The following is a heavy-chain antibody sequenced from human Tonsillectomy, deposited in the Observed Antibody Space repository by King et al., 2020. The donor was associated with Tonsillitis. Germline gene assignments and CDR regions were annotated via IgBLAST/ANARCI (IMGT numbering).Heavy chain of an antibody. Sequence: VQLVESGGGLVKPGRSLRLSCTASGFTFGDYAMSWFRQAPGKGLEWVGFIRSKAYGGTTEYAASVKGRFTISRDDSKSIAYLQMNSLKTEDTAVYYCTRAEIWSSSRAEGMDVWGQGTTVTVSS. CDR2: IRSKAYGGTT. CDR1: GFTFGDYA. D-gene: IGHD6-6*01. J-gene: IGHJ6*02. V-gene: IGHV3-49*05. CDR3: TRAEIWSSSRAEGMDV.